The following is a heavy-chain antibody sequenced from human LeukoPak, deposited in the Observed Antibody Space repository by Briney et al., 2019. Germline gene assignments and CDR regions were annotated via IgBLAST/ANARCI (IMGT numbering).Heavy chain of an antibody. D-gene: IGHD1-7*01. Sequence: GGSLRLSCAASGFTVSSNYMSWVRQAPGKGLEWVSVIYSGGSTYYADSVKGRFTISRDNSKNTLYLQMNSLRAEDTAVYYCARVVVTGTFYYYYMDVWGKGTTVAVSS. J-gene: IGHJ6*03. CDR1: GFTVSSNY. CDR3: ARVVVTGTFYYYYMDV. CDR2: IYSGGST. V-gene: IGHV3-66*02.